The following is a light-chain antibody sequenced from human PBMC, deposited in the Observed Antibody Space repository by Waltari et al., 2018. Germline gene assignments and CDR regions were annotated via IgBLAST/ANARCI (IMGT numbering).Light chain of an antibody. V-gene: IGLV2-14*03. CDR3: SAHTITLHVV. CDR1: GTDIGYSDY. Sequence: QSALTQPASVSGSPGQSIPISCAGSGTDIGYSDYVSWYQQYPDHSPNLLIYDVSQRPSGISPSFSGSKSGTTAFLTISGLQAEDEADYYCSAHTITLHVVFGGGTKVTVL. CDR2: DVS. J-gene: IGLJ2*01.